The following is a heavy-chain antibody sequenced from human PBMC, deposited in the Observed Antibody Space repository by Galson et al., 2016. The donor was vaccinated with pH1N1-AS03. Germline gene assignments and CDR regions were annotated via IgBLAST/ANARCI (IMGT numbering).Heavy chain of an antibody. CDR2: IYYSGTT. Sequence: TLSLTCSVSGAPITSGSHYWTWILQLPGKGLEWIGHIYYSGTTKFNPSLATRVTMSVDRSKSQFSLNLMSVTAADTAVYYCARDGQLWPHYYPLDVWGQGTTVTVSS. CDR1: GAPITSGSHY. D-gene: IGHD3-22*01. J-gene: IGHJ6*02. V-gene: IGHV4-61*01. CDR3: ARDGQLWPHYYPLDV.